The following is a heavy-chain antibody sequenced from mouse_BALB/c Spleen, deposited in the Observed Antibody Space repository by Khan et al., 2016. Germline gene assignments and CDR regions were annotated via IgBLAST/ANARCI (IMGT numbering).Heavy chain of an antibody. J-gene: IGHJ3*01. CDR3: ARGTPFAN. CDR2: IYPGDGDT. D-gene: IGHD2-14*01. CDR1: GFAFSSYW. Sequence: QVQLQQSGAELVRPGSSVKISCKASGFAFSSYWMNWVKQRPGQGLEWIGQIYPGDGDTNYNGKFKGKATLIADKSSRTAYMQPSSLTAEDSAVDFCARGTPFANWGQGTLVTVSA. V-gene: IGHV1-80*01.